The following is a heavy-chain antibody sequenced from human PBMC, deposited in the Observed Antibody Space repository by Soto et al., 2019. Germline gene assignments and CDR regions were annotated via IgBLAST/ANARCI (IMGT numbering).Heavy chain of an antibody. V-gene: IGHV1-2*02. CDR1: GYTFTGYY. J-gene: IGHJ6*02. D-gene: IGHD3-3*01. CDR3: ARGSSYYDFWSGSHLYYGMDV. Sequence: ASVKVSCKASGYTFTGYYMHWVRQAPGQGLEWMGWINPNSGGTNYAQKFQGRVTMTRDTSISTAYMELSRLRSDDTAVYYCARGSSYYDFWSGSHLYYGMDVWGQGTTVTVSS. CDR2: INPNSGGT.